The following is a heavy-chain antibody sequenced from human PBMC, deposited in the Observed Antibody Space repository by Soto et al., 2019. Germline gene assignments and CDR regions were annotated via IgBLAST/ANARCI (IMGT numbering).Heavy chain of an antibody. Sequence: QITLEESGPTLVKPTQPLTLTCTFSGFSLSSTVVGVGWIRQSPGKALEWLAFIYWNDDKRYTPSLKSRLTIPHDTSKNQVVLTMTNMAPMDTATYYCARSREAAHFDSWGQGTLVTVSS. CDR2: IYWNDDK. J-gene: IGHJ4*02. CDR3: ARSREAAHFDS. V-gene: IGHV2-5*01. CDR1: GFSLSSTVVG. D-gene: IGHD1-26*01.